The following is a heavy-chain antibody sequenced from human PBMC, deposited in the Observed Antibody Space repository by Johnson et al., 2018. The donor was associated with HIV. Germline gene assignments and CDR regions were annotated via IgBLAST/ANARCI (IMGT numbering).Heavy chain of an antibody. D-gene: IGHD3-22*01. CDR1: GFTFSSYA. Sequence: QMQLVESGGGVAQPGRSLRLSCAASGFTFSSYAMHWVRQAPGKGLEWVAVISYDGSNKYYADSVKGRFTISRDNSKNTLYLQMNSLRAEDTAVYYCAKSNPMIVVVDAFDIWGQGTMVTVSS. J-gene: IGHJ3*02. V-gene: IGHV3-30*04. CDR3: AKSNPMIVVVDAFDI. CDR2: ISYDGSNK.